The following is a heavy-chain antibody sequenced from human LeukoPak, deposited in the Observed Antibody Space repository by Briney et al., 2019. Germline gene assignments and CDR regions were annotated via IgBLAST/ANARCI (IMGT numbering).Heavy chain of an antibody. J-gene: IGHJ5*02. Sequence: PSETLSLTCAVYGGSFSGYYWSWIRQPPGKGLEWIGCIYYSGYTNYKSSLKSRVTISVDTSKNQFSLKLSSVTAADTAVYYCARDILSSFDPWGQGTLVTVSS. CDR2: IYYSGYT. D-gene: IGHD3-9*01. CDR1: GGSFSGYY. CDR3: ARDILSSFDP. V-gene: IGHV4-59*12.